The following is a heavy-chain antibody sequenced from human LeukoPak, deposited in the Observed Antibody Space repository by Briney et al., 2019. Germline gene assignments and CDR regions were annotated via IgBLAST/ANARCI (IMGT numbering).Heavy chain of an antibody. J-gene: IGHJ4*02. Sequence: GGSLRLSCAASGFTFSSYGMHWVRQAPGKGLEWVAFIRYDGSNKYYADSVKGRFTISRDNSKNTLYLQMNSLRAEDTAVYYCTTDPRQQLVYFDYWGQGTLVTVSS. CDR1: GFTFSSYG. V-gene: IGHV3-30*02. CDR3: TTDPRQQLVYFDY. CDR2: IRYDGSNK. D-gene: IGHD6-13*01.